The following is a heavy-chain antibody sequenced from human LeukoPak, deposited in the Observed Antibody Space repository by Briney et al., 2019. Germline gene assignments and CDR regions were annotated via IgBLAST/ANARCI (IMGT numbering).Heavy chain of an antibody. V-gene: IGHV1-2*02. J-gene: IGHJ4*02. D-gene: IGHD3-3*01. Sequence: AASVKVSCKASGYTFSTSDINWVRQAPGQGLEWMGWINPNSGGTNYAQKFQGRVTMTRDTSISTAYMELSRLRSDDTAVYYCARGREIFGVVIMEKTFDYWGQGTLVTVSS. CDR3: ARGREIFGVVIMEKTFDY. CDR1: GYTFSTSD. CDR2: INPNSGGT.